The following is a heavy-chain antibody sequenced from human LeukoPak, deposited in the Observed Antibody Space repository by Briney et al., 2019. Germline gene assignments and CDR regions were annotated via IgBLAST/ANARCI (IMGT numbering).Heavy chain of an antibody. CDR1: GGTFSSYA. CDR2: IIPIFGTA. CDR3: ARDDTAIAFDY. D-gene: IGHD5-18*01. Sequence: ASVKVSCKASGGTFSSYAISWVRQAPGQGLEWMGGIIPIFGTANYAQKFQGRVTITADKSTSTAYMELSSLRSEDTAVYYCARDDTAIAFDYWGQGTLVTVSS. J-gene: IGHJ4*02. V-gene: IGHV1-69*06.